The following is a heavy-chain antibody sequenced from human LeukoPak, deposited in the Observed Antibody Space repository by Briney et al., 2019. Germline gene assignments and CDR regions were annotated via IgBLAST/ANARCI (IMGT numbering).Heavy chain of an antibody. J-gene: IGHJ5*02. Sequence: SGTLSLTCNVSGDSITSYYWSWIRQPPGKGLEWIGYIYYSGSTNYNPSLKSRVTISVDTSKNQFSLKLSSVTAADTAVYYCARVEVPNWFDPWGQGTLVTVSS. V-gene: IGHV4-59*01. CDR1: GDSITSYY. CDR2: IYYSGST. D-gene: IGHD3-10*01. CDR3: ARVEVPNWFDP.